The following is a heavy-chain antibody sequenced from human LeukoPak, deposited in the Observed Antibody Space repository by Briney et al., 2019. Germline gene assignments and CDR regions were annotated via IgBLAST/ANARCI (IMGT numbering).Heavy chain of an antibody. CDR3: ARIIMITFGGVIATGPYYFDY. V-gene: IGHV4-39*07. CDR1: GDSISSSYYY. CDR2: INHSGST. J-gene: IGHJ4*02. D-gene: IGHD3-16*02. Sequence: SETLSLTCTVSGDSISSSYYYWGWIRQPPGKGLEWIGEINHSGSTNYNPSLKSRVTISVDTSKNQFSLKLSSVTAADTAVYYCARIIMITFGGVIATGPYYFDYWGQGTLVTVSS.